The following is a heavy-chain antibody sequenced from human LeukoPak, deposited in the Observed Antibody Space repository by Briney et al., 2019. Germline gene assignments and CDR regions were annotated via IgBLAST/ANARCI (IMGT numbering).Heavy chain of an antibody. CDR3: ARVETVAGMVY. CDR1: GFTFSSYS. D-gene: IGHD6-19*01. V-gene: IGHV3-21*01. J-gene: IGHJ4*02. Sequence: GGSLRLSCAASGFTFSSYSMNWVRQAPGKGLEWVSSISSSSSYIYCADSVKGRFTISRDNAKNSLYLQMNSLRAEDTAVYYCARVETVAGMVYWGQGTLVTVSS. CDR2: ISSSSSYI.